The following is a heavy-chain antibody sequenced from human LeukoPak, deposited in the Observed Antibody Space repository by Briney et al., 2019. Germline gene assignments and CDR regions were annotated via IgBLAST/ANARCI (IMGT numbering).Heavy chain of an antibody. J-gene: IGHJ4*02. CDR3: ARGRGGSYHY. D-gene: IGHD1-26*01. CDR1: GFTFSNDW. V-gene: IGHV3-74*01. CDR2: INTDGSTT. Sequence: GGSLRLSCAASGFTFSNDWMHWVRQAPGKGLVWVSRINTDGSTTTYADSVKGRFTISRDNAKNTLYLQMNSLRVEDTAVYYCARGRGGSYHYWSQGTLVTVSS.